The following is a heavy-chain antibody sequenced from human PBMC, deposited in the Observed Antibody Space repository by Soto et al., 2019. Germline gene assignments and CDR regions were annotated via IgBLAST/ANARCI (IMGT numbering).Heavy chain of an antibody. J-gene: IGHJ3*02. V-gene: IGHV4-4*02. CDR2: IDHGGNT. CDR3: ARDCSGGSCYSPDVAFDI. CDR1: GGSISSSNW. D-gene: IGHD2-15*01. Sequence: PSETLSLTCAVSGGSISSSNWWTWFRQSPGKGLEWIGEIDHGGNTNYNPSLQSRVTISVDQSKNQFSLRLSSVTAADTAMYYCARDCSGGSCYSPDVAFDIWGQGTMVTVSS.